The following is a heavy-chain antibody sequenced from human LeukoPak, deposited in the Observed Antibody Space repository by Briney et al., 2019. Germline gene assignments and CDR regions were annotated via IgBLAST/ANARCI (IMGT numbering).Heavy chain of an antibody. J-gene: IGHJ4*02. Sequence: SETLSLTCTISGGSISSYYWSCIRQPPGKGRAWIGYISYGATTNYTPSLKSRVTISVDTPKNQFSLKLTSMSAADTAVYYWARGWTKYYFDNWGQGTLVTVSS. CDR1: GGSISSYY. V-gene: IGHV4-59*01. CDR2: ISYGATT. D-gene: IGHD3/OR15-3a*01. CDR3: ARGWTKYYFDN.